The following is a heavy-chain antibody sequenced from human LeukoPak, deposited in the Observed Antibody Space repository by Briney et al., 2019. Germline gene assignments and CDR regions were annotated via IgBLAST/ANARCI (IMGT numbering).Heavy chain of an antibody. J-gene: IGHJ6*03. CDR1: GYTFTGYY. D-gene: IGHD6-13*01. V-gene: IGHV1-2*02. CDR3: ARDHTGVYQATGRYYYYYYMDV. CDR2: INPNSGGT. Sequence: GASVKVSCKASGYTFTGYYMHWVRQAPGQGLEWMGWINPNSGGTNYAQKFQGRVTMTRDTSISTAYMELSRLRSDDTAVYYCARDHTGVYQATGRYYYYYYMDVWGKETTVTVSS.